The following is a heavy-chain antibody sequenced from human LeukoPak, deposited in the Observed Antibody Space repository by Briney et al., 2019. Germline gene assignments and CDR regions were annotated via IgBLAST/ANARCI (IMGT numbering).Heavy chain of an antibody. CDR3: ARGWGPAYCGGDCHRHFDY. Sequence: PSETLSLTCTVSGGSISSGGYSWNWIRQPPGKGLEWIGYIYNSGSTSYNPSLKSRVSLLVDTSKNLFSLTLNSMTAADTAVYYCARGWGPAYCGGDCHRHFDYWGQGTLVTVSS. CDR2: IYNSGST. CDR1: GGSISSGGYS. D-gene: IGHD2-21*02. V-gene: IGHV4-30-4*07. J-gene: IGHJ4*02.